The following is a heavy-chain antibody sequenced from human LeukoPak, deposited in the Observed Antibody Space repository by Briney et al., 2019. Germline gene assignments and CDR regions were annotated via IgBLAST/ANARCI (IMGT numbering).Heavy chain of an antibody. V-gene: IGHV1-46*01. J-gene: IGHJ6*02. CDR3: ARDREWLSYYYYYGMDV. Sequence: ASVKVSCKASGYTFTSYYMHWVRQAPGQGLEWMGITNPSGGSTSYAQKFQGRVTMTRDTSTSTVYMELSSLRSEDTAVYYCARDREWLSYYYYYGMDVWGQGTTVTVSS. D-gene: IGHD3-3*01. CDR2: TNPSGGST. CDR1: GYTFTSYY.